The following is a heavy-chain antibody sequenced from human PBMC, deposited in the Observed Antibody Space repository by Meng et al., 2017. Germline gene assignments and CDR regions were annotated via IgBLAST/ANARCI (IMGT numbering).Heavy chain of an antibody. V-gene: IGHV1-69*06. CDR3: HSGWYQAGDDY. J-gene: IGHJ4*02. Sequence: QVQPVQSGDEVKKPGSSVKVSCKASGGTFSSYAISWVRQAPGQGLEWMGGIIPIFGTANYAQKFQGRVTITADKSTSTAYMELSSLRSEDTAVYYCHSGWYQAGDDYWGQGTLVTVSS. D-gene: IGHD6-19*01. CDR2: IIPIFGTA. CDR1: GGTFSSYA.